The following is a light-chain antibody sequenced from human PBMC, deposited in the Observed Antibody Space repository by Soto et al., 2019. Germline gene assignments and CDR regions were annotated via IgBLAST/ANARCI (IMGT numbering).Light chain of an antibody. V-gene: IGLV2-14*03. CDR1: SSDVGAYIY. CDR3: SSYSDSDTKV. CDR2: EVN. J-gene: IGLJ1*01. Sequence: QSALPQPASVSGSPGQSITISCGGTSSDVGAYIYVSWYQQYPGKAPKLIIYEVNNRPAGVSGRFSGSKSDTTAYLTISGLQAEDEADYYCSSYSDSDTKVFGTGTKVTVL.